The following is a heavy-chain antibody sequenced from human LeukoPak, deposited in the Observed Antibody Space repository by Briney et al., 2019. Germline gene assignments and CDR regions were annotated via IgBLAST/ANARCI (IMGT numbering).Heavy chain of an antibody. J-gene: IGHJ4*02. CDR1: GGSFSDYY. Sequence: SETLSLTCAVYGGSFSDYYWSWIRQPPGKGLEWIGYTYYNPSLKSRVTISVDRSKNQFSLNLSSVTAADTAVYYCARSAYCGGDCYIDYWGQGTLVTVSS. CDR3: ARSAYCGGDCYIDY. V-gene: IGHV4-34*01. CDR2: T. D-gene: IGHD2-21*01.